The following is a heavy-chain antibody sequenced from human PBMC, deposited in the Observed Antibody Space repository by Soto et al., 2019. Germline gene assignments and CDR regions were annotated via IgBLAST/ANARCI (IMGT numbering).Heavy chain of an antibody. Sequence: PSETLSLTCAVYGGSFSGYYWSWIRQPPGKGLEWIGEINHSGSTNYNPSLKSRVTISVDTSKNQFSLKLSSVTAADTAVYYCASTQNYYDSSGYYYYFDYWGQGTLVTVPS. CDR3: ASTQNYYDSSGYYYYFDY. V-gene: IGHV4-34*01. CDR2: INHSGST. D-gene: IGHD3-22*01. J-gene: IGHJ4*02. CDR1: GGSFSGYY.